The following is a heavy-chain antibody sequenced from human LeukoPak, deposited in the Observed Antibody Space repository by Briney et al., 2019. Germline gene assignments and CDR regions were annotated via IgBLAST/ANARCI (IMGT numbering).Heavy chain of an antibody. J-gene: IGHJ4*02. D-gene: IGHD4-17*01. V-gene: IGHV3-33*01. CDR1: GFTFSGYG. Sequence: GRSLRLSCAASGFTFSGYGMHWARQAPGKGLVWVANLWYDGSNKFYVYSVTGRFTISRDSSKNTLYLQMNSLRSEDTAVYYCARAATTVTSLLYLDCWGQGTLVTVSS. CDR3: ARAATTVTSLLYLDC. CDR2: LWYDGSNK.